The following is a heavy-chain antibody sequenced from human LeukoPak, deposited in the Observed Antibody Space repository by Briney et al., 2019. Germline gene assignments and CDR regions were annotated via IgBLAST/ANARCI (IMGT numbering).Heavy chain of an antibody. CDR2: IYPDDSDI. CDR3: ARRLMYYYDTSGYDVAFDI. CDR1: GYSFTIYW. J-gene: IGHJ3*02. V-gene: IGHV5-51*01. D-gene: IGHD3-22*01. Sequence: GESLKISCKGSGYSFTIYWIGWVRQMPGKGLVWMGIIYPDDSDITYSPSFQGQGTISADKSINTAYLQWNSLKASDTAMYYCARRLMYYYDTSGYDVAFDIWGQGTMVTVSS.